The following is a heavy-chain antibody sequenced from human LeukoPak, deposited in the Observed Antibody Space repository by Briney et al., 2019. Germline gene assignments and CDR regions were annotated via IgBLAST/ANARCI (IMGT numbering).Heavy chain of an antibody. CDR3: AREDSSGWYNWFDP. J-gene: IGHJ5*02. V-gene: IGHV1-18*01. CDR1: GYTFTSCG. Sequence: ASVKVSCKASGYTFTSCGISWVRQAPGQGLEWMGWISAYNGNTNYAQKLQGRVTMTTDTSTSTAYMELRSLRSDDTAVYYCAREDSSGWYNWFDPWGQGTLVTVSS. D-gene: IGHD6-19*01. CDR2: ISAYNGNT.